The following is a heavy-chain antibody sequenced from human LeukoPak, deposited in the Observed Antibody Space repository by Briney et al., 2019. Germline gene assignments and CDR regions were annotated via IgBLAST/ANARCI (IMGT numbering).Heavy chain of an antibody. J-gene: IGHJ5*02. Sequence: GASVKVPCKASGYTFTSYDINWVRQATGQGLEWMGWMNPNSGNTGYAQKFQGRVTITRNTSISTAYMELSSLRSEDTAVYYCARGAGGRARNWFDPWGQGTLVTVSS. V-gene: IGHV1-8*03. D-gene: IGHD1-14*01. CDR2: MNPNSGNT. CDR1: GYTFTSYD. CDR3: ARGAGGRARNWFDP.